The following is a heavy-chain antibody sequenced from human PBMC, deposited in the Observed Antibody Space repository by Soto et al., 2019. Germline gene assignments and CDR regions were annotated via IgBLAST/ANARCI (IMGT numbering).Heavy chain of an antibody. Sequence: SETLSLTCTVSGGSISTGSYYWSWIRQHPGKGLEWIGFIYYSGSAFYSPSLKSRVTISVDTSKNQFSLKLNSVTAADTAVYYCALWRAGGAGAFDYWGQGTLVTVS. CDR2: IYYSGSA. J-gene: IGHJ4*02. V-gene: IGHV4-31*02. CDR3: ALWRAGGAGAFDY. CDR1: GGSISTGSYY. D-gene: IGHD3-10*01.